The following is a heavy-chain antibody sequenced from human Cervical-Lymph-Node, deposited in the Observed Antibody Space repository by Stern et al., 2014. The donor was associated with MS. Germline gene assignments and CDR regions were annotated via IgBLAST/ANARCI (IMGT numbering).Heavy chain of an antibody. D-gene: IGHD2-15*01. CDR3: ASGGEVDGGDV. CDR1: GYTLTIYY. J-gene: IGHJ6*02. CDR2: NNPRGDRK. Sequence: DQLVESGTEVKKPGASVKVSCKASGYTLTIYYIPWVRQAPGQGLEWMGVNNPRGDRKTYAQKFQVRVTMTRDTSTSTAYMELSSLRSDDTAVYYCASGGEVDGGDVWGQGTTVTVFS. V-gene: IGHV1-46*01.